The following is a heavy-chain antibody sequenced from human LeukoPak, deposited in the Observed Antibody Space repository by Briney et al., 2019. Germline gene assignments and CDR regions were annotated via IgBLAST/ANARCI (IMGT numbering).Heavy chain of an antibody. D-gene: IGHD1-26*01. CDR2: ISYDGSNK. CDR3: ARDYGRSGSYRWFDP. CDR1: GFTFSSYA. J-gene: IGHJ5*02. V-gene: IGHV3-30-3*01. Sequence: GGSLRLSCAASGFTFSSYAMHWVRQAPGKGLEWVAVISYDGSNKYYADSAKGRFTISRDNSKNTLYLQMNSLRAEDTAVYYCARDYGRSGSYRWFDPWGQGTLVTVSS.